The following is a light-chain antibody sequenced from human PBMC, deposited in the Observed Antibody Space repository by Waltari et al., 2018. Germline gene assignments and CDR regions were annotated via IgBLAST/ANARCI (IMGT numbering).Light chain of an antibody. CDR1: QSISSW. CDR2: RAS. CDR3: QEYSQATST. J-gene: IGKJ1*01. Sequence: DIQMTQSPSTLSASVGNRVTIPCRAGQSISSWWAWYQQKPGKAPKLLIYRASTLESGVPSRFSGSGSGTEFTLTISSLQPDDFATYYCQEYSQATSTFGQGTKVEVK. V-gene: IGKV1-5*03.